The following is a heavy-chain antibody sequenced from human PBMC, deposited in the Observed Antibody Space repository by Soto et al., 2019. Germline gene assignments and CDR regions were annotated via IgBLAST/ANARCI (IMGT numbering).Heavy chain of an antibody. CDR2: ISSSGSTI. Sequence: GGSLRLSCAASGFTFSDYYMSWIRQAPGKGLEWVSYISSSGSTIYYADSVKGRFTISRDNAKNSLYLQMNSLRAEDTAVYYCARESLLWFGEPNYIDYWGQGTLVTVSS. J-gene: IGHJ4*02. CDR3: ARESLLWFGEPNYIDY. CDR1: GFTFSDYY. V-gene: IGHV3-11*01. D-gene: IGHD3-10*01.